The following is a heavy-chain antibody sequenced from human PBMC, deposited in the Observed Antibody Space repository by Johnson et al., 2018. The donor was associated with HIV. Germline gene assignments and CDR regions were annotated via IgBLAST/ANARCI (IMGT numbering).Heavy chain of an antibody. D-gene: IGHD3-10*02. V-gene: IGHV3-7*01. CDR3: ARAHLLFPKNAFDI. CDR1: GFTFSSFW. J-gene: IGHJ3*02. CDR2: INLDGSER. Sequence: EVQLVESGGGLVQPGGSLRLSCTGSGFTFSSFWLSWVRQAPGKGLEWLANINLDGSERFYVASGKGRFTISRDNVNNSVYLLMNSLGVEDTAFYYCARAHLLFPKNAFDIWGQGTMVTVSS.